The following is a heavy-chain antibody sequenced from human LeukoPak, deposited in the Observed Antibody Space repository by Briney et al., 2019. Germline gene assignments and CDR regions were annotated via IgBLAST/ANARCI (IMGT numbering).Heavy chain of an antibody. Sequence: SQTLSLTCAISGDSFSSDSAAWNWIRQSPSRGLEWLGRTYYRSKWYNDYAVSVKGRITINPDTSKNQLSLQLNSVTPEDTAVYYCARATMIPRGFDYWGQGTLVTVSS. CDR3: ARATMIPRGFDY. CDR2: TYYRSKWYN. D-gene: IGHD3-22*01. J-gene: IGHJ4*02. CDR1: GDSFSSDSAA. V-gene: IGHV6-1*01.